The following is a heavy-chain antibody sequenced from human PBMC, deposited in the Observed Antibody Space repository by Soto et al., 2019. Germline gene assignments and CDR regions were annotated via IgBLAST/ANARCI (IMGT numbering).Heavy chain of an antibody. D-gene: IGHD3-22*01. Sequence: SVKVSCKASGGTFGSDAITWVRQAPGQGLEWVGRVIPIFGTTNYAQNLQGRVTISADKSTLTSYMELHSLTSDDTALYYCARDRTDSGYYTNWLDPWGQGTQVTVSS. CDR2: VIPIFGTT. V-gene: IGHV1-69*06. J-gene: IGHJ5*02. CDR3: ARDRTDSGYYTNWLDP. CDR1: GGTFGSDA.